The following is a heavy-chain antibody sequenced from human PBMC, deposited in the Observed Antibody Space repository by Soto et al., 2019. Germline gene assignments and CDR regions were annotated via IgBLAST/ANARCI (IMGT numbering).Heavy chain of an antibody. Sequence: QVQLVQSGAEVKNPGASVKVSCKASGYTLSTFGITWVRQAPGQGLEWMGWINTYNGATNYAQNLQGRVTMTRDTSTNTAHMELRSLRSDDTAVYFCARYCSGGSCHRGVPDYWGQGTLVTVSS. D-gene: IGHD2-15*01. CDR1: GYTLSTFG. J-gene: IGHJ4*02. V-gene: IGHV1-18*01. CDR2: INTYNGAT. CDR3: ARYCSGGSCHRGVPDY.